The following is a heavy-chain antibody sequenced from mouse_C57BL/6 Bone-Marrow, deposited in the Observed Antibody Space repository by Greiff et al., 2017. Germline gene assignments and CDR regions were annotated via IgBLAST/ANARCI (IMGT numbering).Heavy chain of an antibody. D-gene: IGHD2-4*01. V-gene: IGHV14-4*01. J-gene: IGHJ3*01. Sequence: VQLQQSGAELVRPGASVKLSCTASGFNIKDDYMHWVKQRPDQGLEWIGWIDPENGDTEYASKFQGKATITADTSSNTAYLQLSSLTSEDTAVYYCTRYYDYAYWGQGTLVTVSA. CDR1: GFNIKDDY. CDR2: IDPENGDT. CDR3: TRYYDYAY.